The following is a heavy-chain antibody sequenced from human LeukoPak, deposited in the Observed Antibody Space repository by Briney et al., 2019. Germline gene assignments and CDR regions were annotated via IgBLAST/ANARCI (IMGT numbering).Heavy chain of an antibody. CDR3: ARERDSGGYRDDY. CDR2: INTDGSTT. V-gene: IGHV3-74*01. CDR1: GFTFSSHW. Sequence: AGGSLRLSCAASGFTFSSHWMHWVRQAPGKGLVWVSRINTDGSTTTYADSVKGRFTISRDNANNTLYLQMDSLRAEDTAVYYCARERDSGGYRDDYWGQGTLVTVFS. J-gene: IGHJ4*02. D-gene: IGHD1-26*01.